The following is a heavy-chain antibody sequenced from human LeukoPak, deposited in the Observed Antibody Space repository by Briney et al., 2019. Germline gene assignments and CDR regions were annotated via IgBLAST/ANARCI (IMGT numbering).Heavy chain of an antibody. Sequence: PSETLSLTCTVSDDSINDYYWSWIRQPAGKGLEWIGRIYTTGSTNYNPSLKSRVTMSIDMSKNQFSLNLSSVTAADTAVYYCARGGEWSYDYWCQGTLVTVSS. CDR1: DDSINDYY. CDR2: IYTTGST. D-gene: IGHD3-3*01. J-gene: IGHJ4*02. CDR3: ARGGEWSYDY. V-gene: IGHV4-4*07.